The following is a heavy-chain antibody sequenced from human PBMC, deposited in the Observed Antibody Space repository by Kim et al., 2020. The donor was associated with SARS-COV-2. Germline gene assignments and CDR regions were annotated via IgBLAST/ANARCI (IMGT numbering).Heavy chain of an antibody. D-gene: IGHD3-22*01. CDR3: ARSNTMIPEDY. V-gene: IGHV3-7*01. Sequence: EKYYVDSVRDRFTISRDSAKNSLYLQMNSLRAEDTAVYYCARSNTMIPEDYWGQGTLVTVSS. J-gene: IGHJ4*02. CDR2: EK.